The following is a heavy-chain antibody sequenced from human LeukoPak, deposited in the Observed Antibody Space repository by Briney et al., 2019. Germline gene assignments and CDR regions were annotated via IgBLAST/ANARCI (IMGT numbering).Heavy chain of an antibody. D-gene: IGHD1-26*01. CDR1: GGSISSYY. CDR2: IYYSGST. Sequence: PSETLSLTCTVSGGSISSYYWSWIRQPPGKGLEWIGYIYYSGSTNYNPSLKSRVTISVDTSKNQFSLKLSSVTAADTAVYYCARGLRWELLSWGQGTLVTVSS. V-gene: IGHV4-59*12. CDR3: ARGLRWELLS. J-gene: IGHJ4*02.